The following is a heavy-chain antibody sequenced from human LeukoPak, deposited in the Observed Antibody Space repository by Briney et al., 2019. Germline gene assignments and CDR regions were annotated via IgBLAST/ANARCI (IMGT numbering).Heavy chain of an antibody. J-gene: IGHJ4*02. CDR3: AKGVRFRGGHRYASPDFDY. V-gene: IGHV3-23*01. CDR1: GFTFSSYA. D-gene: IGHD3-16*02. CDR2: ISGSGGST. Sequence: PGGSLRLSCAASGFTFSSYAMSWVRQAPGKGLEWVTTISGSGGSTYNADPAKGRFTISRDNSRNTLFLQMDSLRAEDTAVYYCAKGVRFRGGHRYASPDFDYWGQGTLVTVSS.